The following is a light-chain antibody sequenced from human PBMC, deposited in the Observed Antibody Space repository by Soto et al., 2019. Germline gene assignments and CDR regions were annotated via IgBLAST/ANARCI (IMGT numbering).Light chain of an antibody. V-gene: IGLV2-14*01. Sequence: QSVLTQPASVSGSLGQSITISCTGTSSDVGAYNYVSWYQQQPGKATKLMISEVSNRPPGVSNRFSGSKSGNTASLIISGLQAEDEADYYCCSFTSITTYVFGTGTKVTVL. J-gene: IGLJ1*01. CDR3: CSFTSITTYV. CDR1: SSDVGAYNY. CDR2: EVS.